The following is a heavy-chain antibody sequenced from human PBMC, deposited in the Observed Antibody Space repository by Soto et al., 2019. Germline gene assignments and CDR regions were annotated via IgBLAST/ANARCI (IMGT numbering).Heavy chain of an antibody. D-gene: IGHD2-2*02. V-gene: IGHV1-46*01. Sequence: ASVKVSCKASGYTFTSYYMHWVRQAPGQGLEWMGIINPSGGSTSYAQKFQGRVTMTRDTSTSTVYMELSSLRSEDTAVYYCARDPNIVVVPAAIGYNWFDPWGQGTLVTVSS. CDR3: ARDPNIVVVPAAIGYNWFDP. CDR2: INPSGGST. J-gene: IGHJ5*02. CDR1: GYTFTSYY.